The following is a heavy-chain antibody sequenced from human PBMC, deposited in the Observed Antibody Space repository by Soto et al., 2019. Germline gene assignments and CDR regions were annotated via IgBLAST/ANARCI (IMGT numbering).Heavy chain of an antibody. D-gene: IGHD3-22*01. CDR3: ARGSYYYDSSGYYYAWFDP. V-gene: IGHV4-30-2*01. CDR2: IYHSGST. CDR1: GGSISSGGYS. J-gene: IGHJ5*02. Sequence: TSETLSLTCAVSGGSISSGGYSWSWIRQPPGKGLEWIGYIYHSGSTYYNPSLKSRVTISVDRSKNQFSLKLSSVTAADTAVYYCARGSYYYDSSGYYYAWFDPWGQGTLVTVSS.